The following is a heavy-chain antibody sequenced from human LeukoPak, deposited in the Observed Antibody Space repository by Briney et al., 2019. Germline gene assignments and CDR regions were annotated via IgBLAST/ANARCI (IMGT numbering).Heavy chain of an antibody. V-gene: IGHV1-69*04. CDR2: LIPILGIA. CDR3: GVERAAAGSTIDY. J-gene: IGHJ4*02. CDR1: GGTFSSYA. Sequence: SVKVSCKASGGTFSSYAISWVRPAPGQGLERMGRLIPILGIANYAQTLQGRDTITADKSTSTAYMEMSSLRSEDTAVYYCGVERAAAGSTIDYWGQGTLVTVSS. D-gene: IGHD6-13*01.